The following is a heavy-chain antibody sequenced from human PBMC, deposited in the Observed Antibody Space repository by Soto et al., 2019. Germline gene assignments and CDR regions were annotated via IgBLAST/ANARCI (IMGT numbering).Heavy chain of an antibody. CDR3: AKDHYSIFGVNSGGNPFDY. J-gene: IGHJ4*02. D-gene: IGHD3-3*01. Sequence: GGSLRLSCAASGFTFSSYAMSWVRQAPGKGLEWVSAISGSGGSTYYADSVKGRFTISRDNSKNTLYLQMNSLRAEDTAVYYCAKDHYSIFGVNSGGNPFDYWGQGTLVTVSS. CDR2: ISGSGGST. CDR1: GFTFSSYA. V-gene: IGHV3-23*01.